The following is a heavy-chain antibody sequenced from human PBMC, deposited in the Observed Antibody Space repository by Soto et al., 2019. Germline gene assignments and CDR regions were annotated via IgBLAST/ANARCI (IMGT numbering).Heavy chain of an antibody. CDR1: GASVSAGY. V-gene: IGHV4-59*02. J-gene: IGHJ5*02. CDR3: AKSYYDTTGFAVDP. CDR2: MYFGGSF. D-gene: IGHD3-22*01. Sequence: QVQLQESGPGLVKPSETLSLTCTVSGASVSAGYWSWIRQPPGKGLEWIGFMYFGGSFNYNPALTSRVSISVETSKNQFSMKVTSVTAADTALYYCAKSYYDTTGFAVDPWGQGTLVTVSS.